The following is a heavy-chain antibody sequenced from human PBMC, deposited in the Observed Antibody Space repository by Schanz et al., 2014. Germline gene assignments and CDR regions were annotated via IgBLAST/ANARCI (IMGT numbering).Heavy chain of an antibody. D-gene: IGHD6-13*01. CDR1: GFNFYTSA. Sequence: EVRLVESGGGLVQPGGSLRLSCVASGFNFYTSAMTWVRQAPGKGLEWVSVISARGEVSKYSDSVKGRFIVSRDNSRATLFLQMDSLRAADTAFYYCARDSGSSSWYPSDYWGQGTLVTVSS. V-gene: IGHV3-23*04. CDR3: ARDSGSSSWYPSDY. CDR2: ISARGEVS. J-gene: IGHJ4*02.